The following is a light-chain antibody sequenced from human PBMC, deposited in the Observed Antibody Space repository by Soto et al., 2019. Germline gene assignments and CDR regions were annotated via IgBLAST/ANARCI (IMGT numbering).Light chain of an antibody. J-gene: IGKJ4*01. V-gene: IGKV3-20*01. CDR3: QQVGTSPLLA. CDR1: QSVNSR. Sequence: VLKMSLGNVALSTEERATLSCRASQSVNSRLAWYQHKPGQAPRLLIYGASTTATDVPPRFSGTGSATDFTLTICSLEPEDFALYYCQQVGTSPLLAFSGGTNV. CDR2: GAS.